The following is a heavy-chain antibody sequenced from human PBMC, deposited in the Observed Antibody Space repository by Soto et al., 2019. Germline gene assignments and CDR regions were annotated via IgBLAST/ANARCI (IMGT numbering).Heavy chain of an antibody. D-gene: IGHD1-26*01. CDR2: ISAYNGNT. J-gene: IGHJ4*02. V-gene: IGHV1-18*01. CDR1: GYTFSSYG. CDR3: ATTLPPIDN. Sequence: QVQLVQSGAEVKKPGASVKVSCKASGYTFSSYGISWVRQAPGQGLEWMGWISAYNGNTNYAQKLQGRVTMTTVTSTSPAYMELRRLRSDDTAVYYIATTLPPIDNWGQGTLDTVFS.